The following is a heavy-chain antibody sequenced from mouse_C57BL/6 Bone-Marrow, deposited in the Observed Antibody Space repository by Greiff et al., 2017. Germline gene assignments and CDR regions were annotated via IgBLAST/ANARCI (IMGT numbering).Heavy chain of an antibody. CDR2: ISPRDGST. V-gene: IGHV1-85*01. CDR1: GYTFTSYD. D-gene: IGHD2-3*01. J-gene: IGHJ1*03. Sequence: QVHVKQSGPELVKPGASVKLSCKASGYTFTSYDINWVKQRPGQGLEWLGWISPRDGSTKYNEKFKGKATLTVDTSSSTAYMELHSLTSEDSAVYFCAREGWLLRNWYFDVWGTGTTVTVSS. CDR3: AREGWLLRNWYFDV.